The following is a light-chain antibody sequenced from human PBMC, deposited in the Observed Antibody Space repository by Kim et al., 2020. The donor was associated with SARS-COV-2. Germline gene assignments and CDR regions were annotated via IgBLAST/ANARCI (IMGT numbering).Light chain of an antibody. V-gene: IGKV2-28*01. Sequence: DSVLTQSPLSLPVTXGEPASISCRSSQSLLHSNGYNYLDWYLQKPGQSPQLLIYLGSNRASGVPDRFSGSGSGTDFTLKISRVEAEYVGFYYCMRALQTLWTFGQGTKVDIK. CDR1: QSLLHSNGYNY. J-gene: IGKJ1*01. CDR3: MRALQTLWT. CDR2: LGS.